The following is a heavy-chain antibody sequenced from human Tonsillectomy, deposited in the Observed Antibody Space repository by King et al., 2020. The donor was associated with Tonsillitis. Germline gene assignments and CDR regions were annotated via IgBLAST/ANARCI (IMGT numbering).Heavy chain of an antibody. V-gene: IGHV4-39*01. CDR1: GGSISSSSYY. CDR3: AREGSGSYYPYFDY. CDR2: SYYSGST. D-gene: IGHD3-10*01. J-gene: IGHJ4*02. Sequence: QLQESGPGLVKPSETLSLTCTVSGGSISSSSYYWGWIRQPPGKGLEWIGSSYYSGSTVYNPALKSRVTISVDTSKNQFSLKLSSVTAADTAVYYCAREGSGSYYPYFDYWGQGTLVTVSS.